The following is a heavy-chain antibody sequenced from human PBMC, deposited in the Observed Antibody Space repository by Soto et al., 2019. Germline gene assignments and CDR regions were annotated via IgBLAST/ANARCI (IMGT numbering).Heavy chain of an antibody. Sequence: QVQLQESGPGLVKPLQTLSLTCTVSGGSISSRGFYWTWIRQHPGKGLEWIGYIYYSGSTYYNPSLKSRVTISSDTSKNQFSLKLDSVTAADTAVYYCARAYSSWYWDFWGQGTLVTVSS. D-gene: IGHD6-13*01. CDR3: ARAYSSWYWDF. CDR1: GGSISSRGFY. V-gene: IGHV4-31*03. J-gene: IGHJ4*02. CDR2: IYYSGST.